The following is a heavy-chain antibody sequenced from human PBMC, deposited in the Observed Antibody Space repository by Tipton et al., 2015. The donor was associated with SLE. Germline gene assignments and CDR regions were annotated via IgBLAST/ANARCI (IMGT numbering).Heavy chain of an antibody. V-gene: IGHV3-30-3*01. D-gene: IGHD6-13*01. CDR1: GFTFSSYA. CDR3: ARQLGDFDY. J-gene: IGHJ4*02. CDR2: ISYDGSNK. Sequence: SLRLSCAASGFTFSSYAMHWVRQAPGKGLEWVAVISYDGSNKYYADSVKGRFTISRDNSKNTLYLQMNSLRAEDTAVYYCARQLGDFDYWGQGTLVTVSS.